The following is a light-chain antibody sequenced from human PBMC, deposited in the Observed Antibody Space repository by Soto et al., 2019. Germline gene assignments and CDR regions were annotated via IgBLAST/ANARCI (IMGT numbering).Light chain of an antibody. V-gene: IGKV4-1*01. CDR1: RSVLYKSNNKNH. J-gene: IGKJ4*01. CDR2: WAS. Sequence: DIVMTQSPDSLAVSLGERATMNCKCSRSVLYKSNNKNHLAWYQQKPGQPPQLIIYWASTRESGVPERFSGSGSGTDFTLTNSSLEAEDVAFYWCQQYFDVPFTFGGGTKVDTK. CDR3: QQYFDVPFT.